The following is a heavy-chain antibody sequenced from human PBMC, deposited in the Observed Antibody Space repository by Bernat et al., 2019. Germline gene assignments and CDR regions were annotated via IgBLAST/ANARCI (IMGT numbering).Heavy chain of an antibody. CDR1: GFTFDIYW. CDR3: ARMENTYGQYNWFDP. D-gene: IGHD2-8*01. CDR2: INQDGSEK. J-gene: IGHJ5*02. Sequence: EVQLVESGGGLVQPGGSLRLSCAASGFTFDIYWMSWVRQAPGKGLEWVANINQDGSEKHYVDSVKGRFTISRDNAKNVVYLQMNSLRGEDTAVYYCARMENTYGQYNWFDPWGKGTLVTVAS. V-gene: IGHV3-7*01.